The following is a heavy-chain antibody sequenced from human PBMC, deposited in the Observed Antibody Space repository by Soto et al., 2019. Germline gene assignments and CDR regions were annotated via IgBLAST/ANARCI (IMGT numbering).Heavy chain of an antibody. CDR3: ATWAPGSGYDPPLDY. CDR2: IYYSGTA. J-gene: IGHJ4*02. V-gene: IGHV4-31*03. CDR1: GGYISSGGYY. D-gene: IGHD5-12*01. Sequence: TLSLTCTVSGGYISSGGYYWSWVRQQPGKGLEWIGYIYYSGTAEYNPSLESRVAISLDASKRHFSLRMNSVTAADTAVYYCATWAPGSGYDPPLDYWGQGTLVTVSS.